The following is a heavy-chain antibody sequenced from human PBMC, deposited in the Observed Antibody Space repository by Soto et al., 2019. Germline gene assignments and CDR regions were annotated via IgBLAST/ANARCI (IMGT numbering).Heavy chain of an antibody. CDR2: ISGSGGNT. D-gene: IGHD2-2*01. CDR1: GFTFSSYA. J-gene: IGHJ6*04. CDR3: AKTDIVVVPAAVDV. V-gene: IGHV3-23*01. Sequence: EVQLLESGGGLVQPGGSLRLSCAASGFTFSSYAMSWVRQAPGKGLEWVSAISGSGGNTYYADSVKGRFTISRDNSKNTLYLQMNSLRAEDKAVYYCAKTDIVVVPAAVDVWGKGTTVTVSS.